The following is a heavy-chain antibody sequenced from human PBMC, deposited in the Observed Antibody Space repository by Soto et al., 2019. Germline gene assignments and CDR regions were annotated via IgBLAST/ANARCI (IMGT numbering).Heavy chain of an antibody. Sequence: AASVKVSCKASGYTFTSYDINWVRQATGQGLEWMGWMNPNSGNTGYAQKFQGRVTMTRNTSISTAYMELSSLRSEDTAVYYCASAQPENYDFWSGYQYYFDYWGQGTLVTVSS. D-gene: IGHD3-3*01. V-gene: IGHV1-8*01. CDR2: MNPNSGNT. CDR3: ASAQPENYDFWSGYQYYFDY. J-gene: IGHJ4*02. CDR1: GYTFTSYD.